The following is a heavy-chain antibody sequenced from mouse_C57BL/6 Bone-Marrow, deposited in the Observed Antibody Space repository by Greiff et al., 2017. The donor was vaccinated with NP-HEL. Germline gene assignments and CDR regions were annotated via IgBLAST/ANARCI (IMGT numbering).Heavy chain of an antibody. CDR1: GYTFTDYY. CDR3: ARDYYGRY. V-gene: IGHV1-26*01. J-gene: IGHJ4*01. CDR2: INPNNGGT. D-gene: IGHD1-1*01. Sequence: EVQLQQSGPELVKPGASVKISCKASGYTFTDYYMNWVKQSHGKSLEWIGDINPNNGGTSYNQKFKGKATLTVDKSSSTAYMELRSLTSEDSAVYYCARDYYGRYWGQGTSVTVSS.